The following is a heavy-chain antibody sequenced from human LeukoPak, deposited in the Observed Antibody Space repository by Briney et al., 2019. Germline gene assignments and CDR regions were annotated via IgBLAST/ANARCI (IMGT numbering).Heavy chain of an antibody. J-gene: IGHJ4*02. Sequence: PSETLSLTCTVSGGSISSGDYHWSWIRQPPGKGLEWIGYIYYSGSTYYNPSLKSRVTISVDTSKNQFSLKLSSVTAADTAVDYCARVAYYYDSSGYSPVDYWGQGTLVTVSS. V-gene: IGHV4-30-4*08. CDR2: IYYSGST. D-gene: IGHD3-22*01. CDR1: GGSISSGDYH. CDR3: ARVAYYYDSSGYSPVDY.